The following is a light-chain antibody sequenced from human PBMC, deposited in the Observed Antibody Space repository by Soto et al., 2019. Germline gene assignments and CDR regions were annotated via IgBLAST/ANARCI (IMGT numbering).Light chain of an antibody. V-gene: IGKV2-28*01. CDR1: HSFLHRNGYNY. CDR3: MQALQTPT. Sequence: IVVTQSLVSLAVTPCEAASITCRSSHSFLHRNGYNYLDWYLRRPGHSPLLLNYLASNRASGVPDRFSGSGAGTDFTLKISRLAAEDVGVYYCMQALQTPTFGGGTKVDIK. CDR2: LAS. J-gene: IGKJ4*01.